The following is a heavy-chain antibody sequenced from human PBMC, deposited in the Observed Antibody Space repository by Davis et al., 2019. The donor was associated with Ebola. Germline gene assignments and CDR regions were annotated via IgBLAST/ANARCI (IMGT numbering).Heavy chain of an antibody. CDR2: IYPGDSYT. CDR3: ARLGYCSGGSCTNWFEP. Sequence: GESLKISCKGSGYSFTSYWIAWVRQMPGKGLEWMGIIYPGDSYTRYSPSFQGQVTISADKSISTAYLQWSSLKASDTARFYCARLGYCSGGSCTNWFEPWGQGTLVTVSS. CDR1: GYSFTSYW. V-gene: IGHV5-51*01. J-gene: IGHJ5*02. D-gene: IGHD2-15*01.